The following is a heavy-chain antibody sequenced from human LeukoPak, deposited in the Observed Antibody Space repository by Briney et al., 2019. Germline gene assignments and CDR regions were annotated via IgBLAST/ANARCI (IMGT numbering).Heavy chain of an antibody. CDR1: GGSISSYY. V-gene: IGHV4-4*07. CDR3: ASGEQLARDNYWCFDL. CDR2: IYTSGST. D-gene: IGHD6-6*01. Sequence: SETLSLTCTVSGGSISSYYWSWIRQPAGKGLEWIGRIYTSGSTNYNPSLKSRVTMSVDTSKNQFSLKLSSVTAADTAVYYCASGEQLARDNYWCFDLWGRGTLVTVSS. J-gene: IGHJ2*01.